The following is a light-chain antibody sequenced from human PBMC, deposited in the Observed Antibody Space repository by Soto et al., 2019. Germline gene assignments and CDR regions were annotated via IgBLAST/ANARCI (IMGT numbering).Light chain of an antibody. J-gene: IGLJ1*01. Sequence: QSVLTQPPSASGSPGQSVTISCTGTSTDVGAYNYVSWYQQRPGKAPKLMIFEVTKRPSGVPDRFSGSKSGNTASLTVSGVQAEDEADYYCCSYAGSNSFVFGTGTKVTVL. CDR3: CSYAGSNSFV. CDR2: EVT. CDR1: STDVGAYNY. V-gene: IGLV2-8*01.